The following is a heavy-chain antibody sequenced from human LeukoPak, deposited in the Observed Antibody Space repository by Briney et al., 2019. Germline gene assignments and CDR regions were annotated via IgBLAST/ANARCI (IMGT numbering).Heavy chain of an antibody. CDR3: AIYLTSIPSGMDV. CDR2: ISTDGSST. CDR1: GFTFSRYW. J-gene: IGHJ6*02. Sequence: GGSLRLSCAASGFTFSRYWMHWLRQAPGKGLVWVSRISTDGSSTSYADSVKGRFTISRDNGKNTLYLQMNSLRAEDTSVYYCAIYLTSIPSGMDVWGQGTTVTVSS. V-gene: IGHV3-74*01. D-gene: IGHD2/OR15-2a*01.